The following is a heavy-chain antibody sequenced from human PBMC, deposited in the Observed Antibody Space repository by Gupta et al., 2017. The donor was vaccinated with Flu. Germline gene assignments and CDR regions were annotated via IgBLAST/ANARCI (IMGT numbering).Heavy chain of an antibody. J-gene: IGHJ4*02. V-gene: IGHV3-33*01. CDR3: SRGEDGLIWGFDY. CDR2: IWYDGDNE. CDR1: GFTFSRYG. D-gene: IGHD3/OR15-3a*01. Sequence: QVQLVESGGGVVQPGRSLRLSCAASGFTFSRYGMHWVRQAPGKGLEWVAVIWYDGDNEYEEEAVKGRLNISRDKAKNMLFLQMNRRGDEDTAMYYCSRGEDGLIWGFDYWGQGTLVTVSS.